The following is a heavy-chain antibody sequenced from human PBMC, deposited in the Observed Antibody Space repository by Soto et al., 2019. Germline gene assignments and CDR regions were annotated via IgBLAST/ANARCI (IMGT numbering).Heavy chain of an antibody. CDR1: GHSISSGAYY. D-gene: IGHD3-10*01. V-gene: IGHV4-30-4*01. J-gene: IGHJ4*02. Sequence: QVQLQESGPGLVKPSQTLSLTCTVSGHSISSGAYYWRWVSQCPGKGLEWIGSIYYSGTTYYKPSLTSRIIMSVDTSRNPLSLKLTSVTPADTAVYFCATVALGESVFDFCGQGTLVTVSS. CDR3: ATVALGESVFDF. CDR2: IYYSGTT.